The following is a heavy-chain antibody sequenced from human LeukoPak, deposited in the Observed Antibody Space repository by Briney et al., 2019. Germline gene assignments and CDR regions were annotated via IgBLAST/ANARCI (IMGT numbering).Heavy chain of an antibody. J-gene: IGHJ5*02. Sequence: SCKASGYTFTGYYMHWVRQAPGKGLEWVAFIRYDGSNKYYADSVKGRFTIPRDNSKNTLYLQMNSLRAEDTAVYYCAKDPGGLWLPSFDPWGQGTLVTVSS. CDR2: IRYDGSNK. CDR1: GYTFTGYY. D-gene: IGHD3-10*01. V-gene: IGHV3-30*02. CDR3: AKDPGGLWLPSFDP.